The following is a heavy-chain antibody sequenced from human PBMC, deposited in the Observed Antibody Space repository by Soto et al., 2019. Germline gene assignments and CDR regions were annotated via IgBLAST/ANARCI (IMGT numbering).Heavy chain of an antibody. CDR2: INPSGGST. Sequence: ASVKVSCKASGYTFTSYYMHWVRQAPGQGLEWMGIINPSGGSTSYAQKFQGRVTMTRDTSTSTVYMELSSLRSEDTAVYYCARASYYDFWSGYPTLFDYCGQGTLVIVSS. J-gene: IGHJ4*02. V-gene: IGHV1-46*01. CDR3: ARASYYDFWSGYPTLFDY. D-gene: IGHD3-3*01. CDR1: GYTFTSYY.